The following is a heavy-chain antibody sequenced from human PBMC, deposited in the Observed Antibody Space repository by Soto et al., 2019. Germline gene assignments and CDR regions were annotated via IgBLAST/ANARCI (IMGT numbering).Heavy chain of an antibody. CDR3: AHSLLSGIVVVPASHPPHFDY. D-gene: IGHD2-2*01. J-gene: IGHJ4*02. CDR1: GFSLSTSGVG. CDR2: IYWDDDK. V-gene: IGHV2-5*02. Sequence: QITLKESGPTLVKPTQTLTLTCTFSGFSLSTSGVGVGWIRQPPGKALEWLALIYWDDDKRYSPSLKSRLTITKDTSKXRVXLXMTHMDPVDTATYYCAHSLLSGIVVVPASHPPHFDYWGQGTLVTVSS.